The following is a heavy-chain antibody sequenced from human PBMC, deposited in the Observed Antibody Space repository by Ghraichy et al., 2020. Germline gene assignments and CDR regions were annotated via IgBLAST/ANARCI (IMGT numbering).Heavy chain of an antibody. V-gene: IGHV4-59*01. CDR1: GGSISSYY. CDR2: IYYSGST. D-gene: IGHD2-2*01. Sequence: SETLSLTCTVSGGSISSYYWSWIRQPPGKGLEWIGYIYYSGSTNYNPSLKSRVTISVDTSKNQFSLKLSSVTAADTAVYYCARSPPGYCSSTSCYEFNYWGQGTLVTVSS. CDR3: ARSPPGYCSSTSCYEFNY. J-gene: IGHJ4*02.